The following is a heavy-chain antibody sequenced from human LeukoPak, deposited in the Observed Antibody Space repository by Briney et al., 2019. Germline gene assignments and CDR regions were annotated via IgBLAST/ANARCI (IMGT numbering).Heavy chain of an antibody. D-gene: IGHD3-22*01. CDR2: IYPGDSDT. CDR3: ARHESYYDSSGLPSDY. V-gene: IGHV5-51*01. Sequence: GESLQISCKGSGYSFTSYWIGWVRQMPGKGLEWMGIIYPGDSDTRYSPSFQGQVTISADKSISTVYLQWSSLKASDTAMYYCARHESYYDSSGLPSDYWGQGTLVTVSS. J-gene: IGHJ4*02. CDR1: GYSFTSYW.